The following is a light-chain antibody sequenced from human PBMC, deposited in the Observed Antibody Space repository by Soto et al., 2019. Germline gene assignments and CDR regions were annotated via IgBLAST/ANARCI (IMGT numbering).Light chain of an antibody. Sequence: DIQMTQSPSSLSASVRDRVTITCRASQSISSYLNWYQKKPGRAPKLLIYSASSLQRGVPSRFSGSGSGTYFTLTISSLQPEDFATYYCQESYITPHTFGQGTKVDIK. V-gene: IGKV1-39*01. J-gene: IGKJ2*01. CDR3: QESYITPHT. CDR1: QSISSY. CDR2: SAS.